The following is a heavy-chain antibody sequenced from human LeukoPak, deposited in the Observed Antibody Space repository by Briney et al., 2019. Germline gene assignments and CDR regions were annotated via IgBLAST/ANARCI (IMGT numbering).Heavy chain of an antibody. D-gene: IGHD5-12*01. CDR3: ARDPGYNGHGVHFDS. J-gene: IGHJ4*02. CDR2: IKGDGSKT. Sequence: GGSLRLSCAASGFTFSDYWMHWVRQVPEKGLVWVARIKGDGSKTAYADSVTGRFTISRDNAKNTLYLQMNSLRADDSAVYYCARDPGYNGHGVHFDSWGRGTLVTVSS. V-gene: IGHV3-74*01. CDR1: GFTFSDYW.